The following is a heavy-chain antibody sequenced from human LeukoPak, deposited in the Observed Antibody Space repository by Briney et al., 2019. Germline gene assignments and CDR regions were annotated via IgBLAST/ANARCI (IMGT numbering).Heavy chain of an antibody. D-gene: IGHD3-22*01. CDR1: GFNLRSYN. V-gene: IGHV3-48*01. J-gene: IGHJ3*02. CDR3: ARGLHYSDSGGYYYPDAFDI. Sequence: GGSLRLSCAASGFNLRSYNMNWVRQAPGKGLEWISYISSSSSNIYYAHSVKGRFTISRDNSKNSLFLQMNSLRAEDTAVYYCARGLHYSDSGGYYYPDAFDIWGQGTMVTVSS. CDR2: ISSSSSNI.